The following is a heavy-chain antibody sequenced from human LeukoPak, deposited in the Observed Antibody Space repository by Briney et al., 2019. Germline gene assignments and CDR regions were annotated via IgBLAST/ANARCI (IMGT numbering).Heavy chain of an antibody. CDR3: ARILTTVTTMDY. V-gene: IGHV1-2*02. J-gene: IGHJ4*02. CDR2: INPNSGDT. CDR1: GYTFTGYY. D-gene: IGHD4-17*01. Sequence: GASVKVSCKASGYTFTGYYMHWVRQAPGQGLKWMGWINPNSGDTNYAQKFQGRVTMTRDTSISTAYMELSSLRSDDTAVYYCARILTTVTTMDYWGQGTLVTVSS.